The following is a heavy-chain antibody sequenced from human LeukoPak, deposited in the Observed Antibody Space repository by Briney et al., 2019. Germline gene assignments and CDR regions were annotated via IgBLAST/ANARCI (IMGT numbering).Heavy chain of an antibody. V-gene: IGHV1-18*01. D-gene: IGHD3-10*01. CDR2: ISAYNGNT. CDR1: GYTFTSYG. CDR3: AREGDERYYYGSGSYYPTTFDY. J-gene: IGHJ4*02. Sequence: ASVKVSCKASGYTFTSYGISWVRQAPGQGLEWMGWISAYNGNTNYAQKLQGRVTMTTDTSTSTAYMELRSLRSDDTAVYYCAREGDERYYYGSGSYYPTTFDYWGQGTLVTVSS.